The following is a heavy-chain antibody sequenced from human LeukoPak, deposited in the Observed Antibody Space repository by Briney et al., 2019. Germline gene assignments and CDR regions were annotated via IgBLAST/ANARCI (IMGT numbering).Heavy chain of an antibody. CDR2: INPNSGGT. Sequence: ASVKVSCKASGYTFTAYYLHWVRQAPGQGLEWLGWINPNSGGTNYAQKFQGRVTMTRDTSISTAYMELNRLRSDDTAVYYCARGPGPDSWTAEYFQHWGQGTLVTVSS. D-gene: IGHD6-13*01. V-gene: IGHV1-2*02. CDR3: ARGPGPDSWTAEYFQH. CDR1: GYTFTAYY. J-gene: IGHJ1*01.